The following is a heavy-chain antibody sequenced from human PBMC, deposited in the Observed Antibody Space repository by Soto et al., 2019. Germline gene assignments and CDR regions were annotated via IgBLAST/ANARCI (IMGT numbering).Heavy chain of an antibody. Sequence: SLTCTVSGGSISSSSYYWGWIRQPPGKGLEWIGSIYYSGSTYYNPSLKSRVTISVDTSKNQFSLKLSSVTAADTAVYYCARYLTGYYRSFDYWGQGTLVTVSS. CDR1: GGSISSSSYY. D-gene: IGHD3-9*01. CDR3: ARYLTGYYRSFDY. V-gene: IGHV4-39*01. CDR2: IYYSGST. J-gene: IGHJ4*02.